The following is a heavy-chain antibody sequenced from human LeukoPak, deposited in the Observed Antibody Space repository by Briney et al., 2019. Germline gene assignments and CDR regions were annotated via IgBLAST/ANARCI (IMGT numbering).Heavy chain of an antibody. CDR2: IRGSGGST. Sequence: GGSLRLSCAASGFTFSSYAMSWVRQAPGKGLEWVSAIRGSGGSTYYADSVKGRFTISRDNSKNTLYLQMNSLRAEDTAVYYCAKDMITFGGVIATFDYWGQGTLVTVSS. V-gene: IGHV3-23*01. D-gene: IGHD3-16*02. CDR1: GFTFSSYA. J-gene: IGHJ4*02. CDR3: AKDMITFGGVIATFDY.